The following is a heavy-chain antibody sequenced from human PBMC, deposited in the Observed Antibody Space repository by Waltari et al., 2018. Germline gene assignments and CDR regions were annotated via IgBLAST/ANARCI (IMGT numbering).Heavy chain of an antibody. CDR2: INSDGSST. V-gene: IGHV3-74*01. Sequence: EVQLVESGGGLVQPGGSLSLSCAASGFPFSSYWRPGVRQTPGKGLGWVSRINSDGSSTSYADSVKGRFTISRDNAKNTLYLQMNSLRAEDTAVYYCARDTGYWGQGTLVTVSS. CDR3: ARDTGY. J-gene: IGHJ4*02. D-gene: IGHD4-17*01. CDR1: GFPFSSYW.